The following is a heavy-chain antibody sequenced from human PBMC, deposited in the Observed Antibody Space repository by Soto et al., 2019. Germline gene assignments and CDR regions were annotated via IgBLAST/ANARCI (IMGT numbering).Heavy chain of an antibody. D-gene: IGHD6-19*01. V-gene: IGHV3-7*03. J-gene: IGHJ4*02. CDR1: GSTFSSYW. Sequence: PGGSLRLSCAASGSTFSSYWMTWVRQAPGKGLEWVANIKQDGSEKDYVDSVKGRFTISRDNAKNSLYLQMNSLRAEDTAVYYCARVLGIAVAGPFFDYWGQGTLVTVSS. CDR2: IKQDGSEK. CDR3: ARVLGIAVAGPFFDY.